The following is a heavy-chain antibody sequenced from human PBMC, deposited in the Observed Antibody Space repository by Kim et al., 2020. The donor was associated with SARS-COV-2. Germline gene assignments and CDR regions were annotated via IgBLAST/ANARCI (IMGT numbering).Heavy chain of an antibody. J-gene: IGHJ4*02. CDR3: ARWSGDYKNYFDH. V-gene: IGHV3-33*08. CDR2: IWNHGNNQ. D-gene: IGHD4-17*01. Sequence: GGSLRLSCAASGFVFGSYDMHWGRQTPGKGLEWLAVIWNHGNNQNYADSVKGRFTVSRDNYKNTMYLQMDNLRAEDTGIYYCARWSGDYKNYFDHWGQGILVTVSS. CDR1: GFVFGSYD.